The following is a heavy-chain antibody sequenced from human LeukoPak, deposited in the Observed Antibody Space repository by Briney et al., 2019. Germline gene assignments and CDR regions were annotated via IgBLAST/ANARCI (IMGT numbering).Heavy chain of an antibody. CDR3: AAVEREYFDTSGYFDY. Sequence: ASVKVSCHVSGYSLTELSMHWVRQAPGKGLEWMGGFDPEDGATIYAQKFQVRVTMTEDRSTDTAYMELRSLRSEDTAVYYCAAVEREYFDTSGYFDYWGHGTVVTVSS. CDR1: GYSLTELS. CDR2: FDPEDGAT. D-gene: IGHD3-22*01. V-gene: IGHV1-24*01. J-gene: IGHJ4*01.